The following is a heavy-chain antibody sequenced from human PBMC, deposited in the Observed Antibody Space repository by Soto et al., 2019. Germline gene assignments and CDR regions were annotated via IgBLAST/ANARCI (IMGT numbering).Heavy chain of an antibody. D-gene: IGHD2-21*01. Sequence: QITLKESGPTLLKPTQTLTLTCTFSGFSLSTSGVGVGWIRQPPGKALEWLALIYWDDDKRYSPSLKRRLTLTKDNAKNQVVLTITAMDPVETATYCWAHRIAYRIFDCWGQGSLVTFSS. CDR1: GFSLSTSGVG. CDR3: AHRIAYRIFDC. J-gene: IGHJ4*02. CDR2: IYWDDDK. V-gene: IGHV2-5*02.